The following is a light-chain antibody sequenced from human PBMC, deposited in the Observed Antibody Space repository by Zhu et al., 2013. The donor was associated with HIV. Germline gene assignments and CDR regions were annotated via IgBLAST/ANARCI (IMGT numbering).Light chain of an antibody. CDR1: QSIGSY. V-gene: IGKV1-39*01. CDR2: VAS. J-gene: IGKJ5*01. Sequence: DIQMTQSPSSLSASVGDRVTITCRASQSIGSYLTWYQQKPGKAPKVLIYVASNLQSGVPSRFSGSGSGTDFTLTISSLQPEDFATYYCQQSHSTPITFGQGTRLEIK. CDR3: QQSHSTPIT.